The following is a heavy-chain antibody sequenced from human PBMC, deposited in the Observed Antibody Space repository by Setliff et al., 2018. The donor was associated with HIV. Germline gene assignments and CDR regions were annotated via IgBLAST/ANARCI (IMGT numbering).Heavy chain of an antibody. Sequence: PEETLSLTCAVHGGSFSGFYWSWIRQAPGKGLEWIGAINHSGKTNYNPSLKSRITLSVDTAENQFALKLASVTAADTAVYYCASGFTIFGVGFSADPTGNWFDPWGQGTLVTVSS. CDR2: INHSGKT. CDR3: ASGFTIFGVGFSADPTGNWFDP. J-gene: IGHJ5*02. D-gene: IGHD3-3*01. V-gene: IGHV4-34*01. CDR1: GGSFSGFY.